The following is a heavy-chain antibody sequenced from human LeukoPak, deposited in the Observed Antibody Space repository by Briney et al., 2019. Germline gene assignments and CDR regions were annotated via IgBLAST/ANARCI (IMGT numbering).Heavy chain of an antibody. V-gene: IGHV3-23*01. D-gene: IGHD3-22*01. CDR2: ISGSGGST. J-gene: IGHJ4*02. CDR3: AKDKATYYDSTHFDY. Sequence: GGSLRLSCAASGFTFSSYAMSWVRQAPGKGLEWFSAISGSGGSTYYADSVKGRFTISRDNSKNTLYLQMNSLRAEDTAVYYCAKDKATYYDSTHFDYWGQGTLVTVSS. CDR1: GFTFSSYA.